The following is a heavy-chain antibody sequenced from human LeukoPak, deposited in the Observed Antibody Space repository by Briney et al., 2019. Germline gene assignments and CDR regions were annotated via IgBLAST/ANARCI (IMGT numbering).Heavy chain of an antibody. CDR1: GYTFTSYA. J-gene: IGHJ6*02. CDR3: ARMRYSNYYYGMDV. D-gene: IGHD4-11*01. Sequence: ASVRVSCKASGYTFTSYAMHWVRQAPGQRLEWMGWINAGNGNTKYSQKFQGRVTITRDTSASTAYMELSSLRSEDTAVYYCARMRYSNYYYGMDVWGQGTTVTVSS. V-gene: IGHV1-3*01. CDR2: INAGNGNT.